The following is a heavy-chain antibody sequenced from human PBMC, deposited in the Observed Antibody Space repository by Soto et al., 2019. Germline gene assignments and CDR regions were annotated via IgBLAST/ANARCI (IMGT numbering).Heavy chain of an antibody. D-gene: IGHD3-16*01. CDR2: IYPGDSDT. Sequence: GESLKISCKGSGYRFSSYWIAWVRQMPGKGLEWMGIIYPGDSDTRYSPSFEGQVTISADKSNSTAYLQWSSLKASDTAMYYCARQGSNGSYYYYGMDVWGQGTTVTVSS. CDR3: ARQGSNGSYYYYGMDV. V-gene: IGHV5-51*01. J-gene: IGHJ6*02. CDR1: GYRFSSYW.